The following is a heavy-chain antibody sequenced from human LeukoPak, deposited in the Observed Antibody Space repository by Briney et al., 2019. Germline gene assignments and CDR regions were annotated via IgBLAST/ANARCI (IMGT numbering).Heavy chain of an antibody. Sequence: PGRSLRLSCAASGFTFSSYAMHWVRQAPGKGLEWVAVISYDGSNKYYADSVKGRFTISRDNSKNTLYLQMNSLRAEDTAAYYCAKGGYCSSTSCYLNDYWGQGTLVTVSS. CDR1: GFTFSSYA. CDR2: ISYDGSNK. D-gene: IGHD2-2*01. V-gene: IGHV3-30-3*01. J-gene: IGHJ4*02. CDR3: AKGGYCSSTSCYLNDY.